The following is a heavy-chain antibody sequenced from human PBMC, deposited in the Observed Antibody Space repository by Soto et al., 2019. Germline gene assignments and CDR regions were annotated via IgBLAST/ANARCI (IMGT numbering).Heavy chain of an antibody. CDR1: GGSFTSINW. CDR2: IYRTGIT. V-gene: IGHV4-4*02. Sequence: SETLSLTFAVSGGSFTSINWWTWVRQPPGQGLEWIGEIYRTGITNYNPSLKSRVTISLDKSENQFSLKVTSLTAADTAVYYCASRDPGTSVDYWGQGTLVAGS. CDR3: ASRDPGTSVDY. D-gene: IGHD1-7*01. J-gene: IGHJ4*02.